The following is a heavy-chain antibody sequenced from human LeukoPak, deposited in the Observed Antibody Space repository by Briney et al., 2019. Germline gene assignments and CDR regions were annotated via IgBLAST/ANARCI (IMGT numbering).Heavy chain of an antibody. CDR2: INPNSGGT. J-gene: IGHJ5*02. CDR1: GYTFTGYY. V-gene: IGHV1-2*02. Sequence: GASVKVSCKASGYTFTGYYMHWVRQAPGQGLEWMGWINPNSGGTNYAQKFQGRVTMTRDTSISTAYMELSRLRSDDTAVYYCAREGAAAGTESWLDPWGQGTLVTVSS. D-gene: IGHD6-13*01. CDR3: AREGAAAGTESWLDP.